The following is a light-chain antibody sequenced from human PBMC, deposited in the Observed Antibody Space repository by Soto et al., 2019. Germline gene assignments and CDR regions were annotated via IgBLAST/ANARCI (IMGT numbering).Light chain of an antibody. CDR3: QQYKNWPPYT. CDR2: GAS. CDR1: QSVSAN. J-gene: IGKJ2*01. V-gene: IGKV3-15*01. Sequence: EIVMTQSPATLSVSPGERATLSCRASQSVSANLAWYQQKPGQAPRLLISGASTRATGIPARFSGSGSGTEFTLIISSLQSEDFAVYYCQQYKNWPPYTFGQGTKLEIK.